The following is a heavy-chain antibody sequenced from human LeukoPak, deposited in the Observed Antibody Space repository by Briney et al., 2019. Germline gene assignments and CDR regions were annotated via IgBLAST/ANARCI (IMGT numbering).Heavy chain of an antibody. V-gene: IGHV4-38-2*02. D-gene: IGHD3-10*01. CDR3: ARGAGDYYGSGSYKGIDY. Sequence: SETLSLTCTVSGYSISSGYYWGWIRQPPGKGLEWIGSIYHSGSTYYNPSLKSRVTISVDTSKNQFSLKLSSVTAADTAVYYCARGAGDYYGSGSYKGIDYWGQGTLVTVSS. J-gene: IGHJ4*02. CDR2: IYHSGST. CDR1: GYSISSGYY.